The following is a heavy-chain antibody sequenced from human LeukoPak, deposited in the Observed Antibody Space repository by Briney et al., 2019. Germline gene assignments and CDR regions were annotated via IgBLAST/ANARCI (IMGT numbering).Heavy chain of an antibody. CDR2: IIPIFGIA. D-gene: IGHD3-16*01. CDR1: GGTFSSYA. J-gene: IGHJ4*02. CDR3: AKNGEGGSYFDY. V-gene: IGHV1-69*04. Sequence: SVKVSCKASGGTFSSYAISWMRQAPGQGLEWMGRIIPIFGIANYAQKFQGRVTITADKSTSTAYMEPSSLRSEDTAVYYCAKNGEGGSYFDYWGQGTLVTVSS.